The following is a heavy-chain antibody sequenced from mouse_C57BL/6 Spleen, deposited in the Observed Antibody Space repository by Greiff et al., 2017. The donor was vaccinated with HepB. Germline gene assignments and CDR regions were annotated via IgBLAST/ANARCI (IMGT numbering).Heavy chain of an antibody. Sequence: EVKLMESGGDLVKPGGSLKLSCAASGFTFSSYGMSWVRQTPDKRLEWVATISSGGSYTYYPDSVKGRFTISRDNAKNTLYLQMSSMKSEDTAMYYCASSYDGYYVGYFDYWGQGTTLTVSS. J-gene: IGHJ2*01. CDR1: GFTFSSYG. V-gene: IGHV5-6*01. CDR3: ASSYDGYYVGYFDY. CDR2: ISSGGSYT. D-gene: IGHD2-3*01.